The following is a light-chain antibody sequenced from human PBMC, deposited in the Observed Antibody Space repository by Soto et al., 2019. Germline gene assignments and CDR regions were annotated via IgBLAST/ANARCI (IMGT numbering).Light chain of an antibody. CDR1: QSISNR. CDR2: DAS. CDR3: QHYSGMWT. V-gene: IGKV1-5*01. J-gene: IGKJ1*01. Sequence: DLQMTQSPSTLSASVGDRVTITCRASQSISNRLAWYQQKPGTAPNVLIYDASSLESGVPSRFRGGGSGTEFILTVSSLQPDDSASDGCQHYSGMWTFGQGTKVDIK.